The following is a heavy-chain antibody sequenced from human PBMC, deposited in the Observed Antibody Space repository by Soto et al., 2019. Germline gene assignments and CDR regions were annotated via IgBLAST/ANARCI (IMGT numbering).Heavy chain of an antibody. CDR1: GFRFDDYA. Sequence: QTGGSLRLSCTASGFRFDDYAMYWVRQPPGKGLEWVSGISWNSGNIAYADSVKGRFTVSRDNAKNSLYLQMNSLRPEDTALYYCATMDPVIVGVSVPGLLDYRAQGTLVLVSS. CDR2: ISWNSGNI. V-gene: IGHV3-9*01. J-gene: IGHJ4*02. CDR3: ATMDPVIVGVSVPGLLDY. D-gene: IGHD1-26*01.